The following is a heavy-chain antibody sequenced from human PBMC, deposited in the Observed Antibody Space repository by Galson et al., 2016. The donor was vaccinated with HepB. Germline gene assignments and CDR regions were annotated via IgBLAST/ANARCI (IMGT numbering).Heavy chain of an antibody. CDR3: ARPSESELRNFDI. Sequence: SETLSLTCSVSGVSIRSTWYYWGWIRQPPGKGLEWIGSVHYSGNTYYNPSLKSRLTISVDTSKNQFNLNISSVTAADTGVYYCARPSESELRNFDIWGQGTMVTVSS. CDR1: GVSIRSTWYY. J-gene: IGHJ3*02. CDR2: VHYSGNT. V-gene: IGHV4-39*01. D-gene: IGHD3-10*01.